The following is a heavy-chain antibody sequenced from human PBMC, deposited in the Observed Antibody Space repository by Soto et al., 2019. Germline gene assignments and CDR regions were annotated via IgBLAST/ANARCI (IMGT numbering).Heavy chain of an antibody. CDR2: ISATDGST. CDR1: GFSFSTYA. D-gene: IGHD6-13*01. J-gene: IGHJ4*02. CDR3: AKDPCSSWYCKYFEY. Sequence: EVQLLESGGDLVQPGGSLRLSCAASGFSFSTYAMNWVRQTPGKGLEWVSGISATDGSTHYADSVRGRFTISRDNSKNTLYLQMNSLRAEDTALYYCAKDPCSSWYCKYFEYWGQGTLVTVS. V-gene: IGHV3-23*01.